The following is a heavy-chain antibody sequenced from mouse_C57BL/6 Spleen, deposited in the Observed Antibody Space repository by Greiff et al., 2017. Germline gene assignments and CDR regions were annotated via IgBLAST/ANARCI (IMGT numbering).Heavy chain of an antibody. CDR2: IDPETGGT. J-gene: IGHJ4*01. CDR3: TRSSIYYYGSGCAMGY. V-gene: IGHV1-15*01. D-gene: IGHD1-1*01. Sequence: QVQLQQSGAELVRPGASVTLSCKASGYTFTDYEMHWVKQTPVHGLEWIGAIDPETGGTAYNQKFKGKAILTADKSYSTAYMELRSLTSEDSAVYYCTRSSIYYYGSGCAMGYWGQGASVTVSS. CDR1: GYTFTDYE.